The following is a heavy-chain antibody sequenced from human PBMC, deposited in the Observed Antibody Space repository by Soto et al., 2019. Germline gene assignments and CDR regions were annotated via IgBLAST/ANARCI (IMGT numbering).Heavy chain of an antibody. V-gene: IGHV1-69*06. CDR1: GGTFSSYA. CDR2: IIPIFGTA. J-gene: IGHJ3*02. D-gene: IGHD3-22*01. Sequence: SVKVSWKASGGTFSSYAISWVRQAPGQGLEWMGGIIPIFGTANYAQKFQGRVTITANKSTSTAYMELSSLRSEDTAVYYCAAFGYYYDSSGYSAFDIWGQGTMVTVSS. CDR3: AAFGYYYDSSGYSAFDI.